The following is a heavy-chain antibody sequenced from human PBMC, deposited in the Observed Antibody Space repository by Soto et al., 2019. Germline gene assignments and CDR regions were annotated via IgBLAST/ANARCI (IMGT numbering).Heavy chain of an antibody. CDR1: GYTFTSYY. D-gene: IGHD2-21*01. Sequence: ASVKVSCKASGYTFTSYYMHWVRQAPGQGLEWMGIINPSGGSTSYAQKFQGGVTMTRDTSTSTVYMELSSLRSEDTAVYYCARDLQGDYDAFDIWGQGTMVTVSS. J-gene: IGHJ3*02. V-gene: IGHV1-46*01. CDR2: INPSGGST. CDR3: ARDLQGDYDAFDI.